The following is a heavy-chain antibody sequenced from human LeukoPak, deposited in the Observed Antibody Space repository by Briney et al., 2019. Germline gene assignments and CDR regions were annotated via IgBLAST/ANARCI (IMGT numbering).Heavy chain of an antibody. Sequence: SQTLSLTCTVSGGSISSGDYYWSWIRQPPGKGLEWIGYIYYSGSTYYNPSLKSRVTISVDTSKNQFSLKLSSVTAADTAVYYCARDYGDKEGFDYWGQGTLVTVSS. J-gene: IGHJ4*02. D-gene: IGHD4-23*01. CDR1: GGSISSGDYY. CDR2: IYYSGST. V-gene: IGHV4-30-4*08. CDR3: ARDYGDKEGFDY.